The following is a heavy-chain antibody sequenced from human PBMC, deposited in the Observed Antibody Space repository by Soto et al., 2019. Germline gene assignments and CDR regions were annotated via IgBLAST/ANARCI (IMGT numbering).Heavy chain of an antibody. CDR3: ATHREGATYYFDY. Sequence: QMQLVQSGPEXXXXXXXVKVSXXASXFXXXXXAVQWVXXARXXXXEWIGWIVVGSGNTKYAQNFQERVTITRDMSSGTAYLELSSLRSEDTAVYYCATHREGATYYFDYWGQGTLLTVSS. D-gene: IGHD1-26*01. CDR1: XFXXXXXA. CDR2: IVVGSGNT. J-gene: IGHJ4*02. V-gene: IGHV1-58*01.